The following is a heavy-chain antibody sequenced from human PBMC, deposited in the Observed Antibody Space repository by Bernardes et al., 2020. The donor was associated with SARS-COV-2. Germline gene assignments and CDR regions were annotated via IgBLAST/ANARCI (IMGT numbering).Heavy chain of an antibody. D-gene: IGHD3-16*01. CDR3: AKSQQTLMGPFQH. J-gene: IGHJ1*01. CDR1: GFTFSIYA. V-gene: IGHV3-23*01. CDR2: ISTNGGST. Sequence: GGSLRLSCAASGFTFSIYAVSWVRQAPGKGLEWVSSISTNGGSTYYADSVKGRLTISRDNSKNTLYLQLNSLRAEDTAVYYCAKSQQTLMGPFQHWGQGTLVTVSS.